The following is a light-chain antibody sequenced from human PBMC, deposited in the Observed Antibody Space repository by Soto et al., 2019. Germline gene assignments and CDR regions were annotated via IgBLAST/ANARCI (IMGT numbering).Light chain of an antibody. CDR2: EVT. Sequence: QSALAQPASVSGSPGQSITISCTGTTSDIAGYNYVSWYQQHPGKAPKLLIYEVTSRASGVSHRFSRSKSGNTASLTISGLQAEDEAEYYCNSYTSASFYVFGTGTKLTVL. CDR1: TSDIAGYNY. J-gene: IGLJ1*01. CDR3: NSYTSASFYV. V-gene: IGLV2-14*01.